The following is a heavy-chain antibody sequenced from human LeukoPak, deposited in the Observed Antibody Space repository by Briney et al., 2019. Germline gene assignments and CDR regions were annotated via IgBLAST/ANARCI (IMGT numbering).Heavy chain of an antibody. CDR3: ARVVLRYFDWLGAPYMDV. V-gene: IGHV1-18*01. D-gene: IGHD3-9*01. CDR2: ISAYNGNT. Sequence: ASVKVSCKASGYTFTSYGISWVRQAPGQGLEWMGWISAYNGNTNYAQKLQGRVTMTTDTSTSTAYMELRSLRSDDTAVYYCARVVLRYFDWLGAPYMDVWGKGTTVTVSS. J-gene: IGHJ6*03. CDR1: GYTFTSYG.